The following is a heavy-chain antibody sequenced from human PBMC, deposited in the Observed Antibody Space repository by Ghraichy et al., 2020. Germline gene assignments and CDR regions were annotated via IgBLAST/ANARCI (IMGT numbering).Heavy chain of an antibody. D-gene: IGHD1-26*01. CDR3: ARRGGSGSYFGYFQH. CDR1: GGSFSGYY. V-gene: IGHV4-34*01. J-gene: IGHJ1*01. Sequence: SQTLSLTCAVYGGSFSGYYWSWIRQPPGKGLEWIGEINHSGSTNYNPSLKSRVTISVDTSKNQFSLKLSSVTAADTAVYYCARRGGSGSYFGYFQHWGQGTLVTVSS. CDR2: INHSGST.